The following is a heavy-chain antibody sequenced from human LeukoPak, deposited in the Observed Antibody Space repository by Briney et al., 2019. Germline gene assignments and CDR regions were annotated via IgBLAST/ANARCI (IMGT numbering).Heavy chain of an antibody. D-gene: IGHD3-16*02. V-gene: IGHV3-74*01. Sequence: PSETLSLTCTVSGGSISSSAYHWGWIRQPPGKGLVWVSRINSDGSSTSYADSVKGRFTISRDNAKNTLYLQMNSLRAEDTAVYYCARGPYDYVWGSYRRDYFDYWGQGTLVTVSS. J-gene: IGHJ4*02. CDR3: ARGPYDYVWGSYRRDYFDY. CDR1: GGSISSSAYH. CDR2: INSDGSST.